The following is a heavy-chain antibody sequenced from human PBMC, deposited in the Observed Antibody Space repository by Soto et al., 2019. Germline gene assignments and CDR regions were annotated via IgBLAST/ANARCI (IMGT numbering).Heavy chain of an antibody. CDR1: GFTFSSYG. J-gene: IGHJ4*02. CDR3: GRAKGRVPSLIYSFAS. CDR2: IWYDGSNK. V-gene: IGHV3-33*01. Sequence: QVQLVESGGGVVQPGRSLRLSCAASGFTFSSYGMHWVRQAPGKGLEWVAVIWYDGSNKYYADSVKGRFTISRDNSKNTLYLKINSLRAENTVVFYGGRAKGRVPSLIYSFASGGQGTLSTASS. D-gene: IGHD2-15*01.